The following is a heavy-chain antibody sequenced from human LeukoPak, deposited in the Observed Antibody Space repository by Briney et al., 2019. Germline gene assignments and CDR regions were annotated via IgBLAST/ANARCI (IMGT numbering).Heavy chain of an antibody. CDR1: GFTFTGYY. D-gene: IGHD1-26*01. CDR2: INPNSGGT. CDR3: ARSLVGAAPLDY. V-gene: IGHV1-2*02. J-gene: IGHJ4*02. Sequence: GASVKVTCKASGFTFTGYYMHWVRQAPGQGLEWMGWINPNSGGTNYAQKFQGRVTMTRDTSISTAYMELSRLRSDDTAVYYCARSLVGAAPLDYWGQGTLVTVSS.